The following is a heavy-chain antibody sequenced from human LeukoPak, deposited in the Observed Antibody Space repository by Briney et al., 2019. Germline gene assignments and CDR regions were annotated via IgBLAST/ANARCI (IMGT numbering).Heavy chain of an antibody. D-gene: IGHD5-18*01. CDR3: AGVDTAMATGYFDY. J-gene: IGHJ4*02. CDR1: SGFITNYY. Sequence: PSETLSLTCTVSSGFITNYYWSWIRQPPGKGLEWIGFIYYSGNTNYNPSLKSRVTISVDTSKNQFSLKLSSVTAADTAVYYCAGVDTAMATGYFDYWGQGTLVTVSS. CDR2: IYYSGNT. V-gene: IGHV4-59*01.